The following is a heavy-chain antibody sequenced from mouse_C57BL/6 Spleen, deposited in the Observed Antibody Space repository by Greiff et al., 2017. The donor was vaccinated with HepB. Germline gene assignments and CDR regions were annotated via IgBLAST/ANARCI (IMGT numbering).Heavy chain of an antibody. CDR3: ARDYYSCSNYFDY. Sequence: QVQLQQPGAELVMPGASVKLSCKASGYTFTSYWMHWVKQRPGQGLEWIGEIDPSDSYTNYNQKFKGKSTLTVDKSSSTAYMQLSSLTSEDSPVYYFARDYYSCSNYFDYWGQGTTLTVSS. J-gene: IGHJ2*01. D-gene: IGHD1-1*01. V-gene: IGHV1-69*01. CDR1: GYTFTSYW. CDR2: IDPSDSYT.